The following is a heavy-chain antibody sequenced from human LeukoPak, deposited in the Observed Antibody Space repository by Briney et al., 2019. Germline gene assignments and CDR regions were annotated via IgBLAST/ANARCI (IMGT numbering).Heavy chain of an antibody. V-gene: IGHV3-30*02. CDR3: AKERDTAMVTIDY. CDR1: GFTFSSYG. J-gene: IGHJ4*02. CDR2: IRYDGSNK. Sequence: GGSLRLSCAASGFTFSSYGMHWVRQAPGKGLEWVAFIRYDGSNKYYADSVKGRFAISRDNSKNTLYLQMNSLRAEDTAVYYCAKERDTAMVTIDYWGQGTLVTVSS. D-gene: IGHD5-18*01.